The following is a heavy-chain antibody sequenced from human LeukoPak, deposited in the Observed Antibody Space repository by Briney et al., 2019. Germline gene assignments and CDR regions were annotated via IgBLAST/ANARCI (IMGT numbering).Heavy chain of an antibody. D-gene: IGHD3-22*01. J-gene: IGHJ4*02. CDR3: ASGPGYYDSSGYFGY. CDR1: GGSLSSSNW. V-gene: IGHV4-4*02. Sequence: PSETLSLTCAVSGGSLSSSNWWSWVRQPPGKGLEWIGEIYHSGSTNYNPSLKSRVTISVDKSKNQFSLKLSSVTAADTAVYYCASGPGYYDSSGYFGYWGQGTLVTVSS. CDR2: IYHSGST.